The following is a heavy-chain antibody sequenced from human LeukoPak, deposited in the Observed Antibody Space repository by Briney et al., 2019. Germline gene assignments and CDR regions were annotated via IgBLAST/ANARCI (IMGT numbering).Heavy chain of an antibody. J-gene: IGHJ6*03. Sequence: PGGSLRLSCAASGFTFDDYAMHWVRQAPGKGLEWVAFIRYDGSNKYYADSVKGRFTISRDNSKNTLYLQMNSLRADDTAEYYCAKRDYDHHYMDVWGKGTTVTVSS. CDR3: AKRDYDHHYMDV. CDR1: GFTFDDYA. V-gene: IGHV3-30*02. CDR2: IRYDGSNK.